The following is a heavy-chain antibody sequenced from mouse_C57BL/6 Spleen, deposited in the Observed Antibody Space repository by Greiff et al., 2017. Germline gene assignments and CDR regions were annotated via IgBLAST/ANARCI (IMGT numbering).Heavy chain of an antibody. CDR2: IHPNSGST. J-gene: IGHJ4*01. D-gene: IGHD2-5*01. Sequence: QVQLQQPGAELVKPGASVKLSCKASGYTFTSYWMHWVKQRPGQGLAWIGMIHPNSGSTNYNEKFKSKATLTVDKSSSTAYMQLSSLTSEDSAVYYCARRDYYSNYYAMDYWGQGTSVTVSS. V-gene: IGHV1-64*01. CDR1: GYTFTSYW. CDR3: ARRDYYSNYYAMDY.